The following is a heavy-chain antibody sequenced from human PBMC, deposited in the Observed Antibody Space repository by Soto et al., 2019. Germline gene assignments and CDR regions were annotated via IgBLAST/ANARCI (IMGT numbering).Heavy chain of an antibody. CDR3: ARVCGGDCHNAFDI. V-gene: IGHV4-31*03. Sequence: QVQLQESGPGLVKPSQTLSLTCTVSGGSISSGGYYWSWIRQHPGKGLEWIGYIYYSGSTYYNPSLKSRVTISVDTSKNQFSLKLSSVTAEDTAVYYCARVCGGDCHNAFDIWGQGTMVTVSS. J-gene: IGHJ3*02. D-gene: IGHD2-21*02. CDR1: GGSISSGGYY. CDR2: IYYSGST.